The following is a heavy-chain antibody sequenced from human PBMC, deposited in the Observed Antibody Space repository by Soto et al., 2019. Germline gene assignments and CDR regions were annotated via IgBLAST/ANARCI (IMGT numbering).Heavy chain of an antibody. CDR2: ISYDGSDK. Sequence: QAQLVESVGGVVQPGRSLRLSCAASGFTFSSYGMHWVRQAPGKGLEWVAVISYDGSDKYYADSVKGRFTISRDNSKNTLYLQMNSLRAEDTAVYYCAKAAADSCGYYVGYWGQGTLVTVSS. D-gene: IGHD3-22*01. J-gene: IGHJ4*02. CDR1: GFTFSSYG. V-gene: IGHV3-30*18. CDR3: AKAAADSCGYYVGY.